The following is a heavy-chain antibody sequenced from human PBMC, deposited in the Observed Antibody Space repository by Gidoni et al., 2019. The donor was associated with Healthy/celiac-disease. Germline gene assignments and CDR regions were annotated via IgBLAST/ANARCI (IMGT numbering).Heavy chain of an antibody. CDR1: GFTFSSYS. D-gene: IGHD2-21*01. Sequence: EVQLVESGGGLAKPGGSLRLSRASSGFTFSSYSLTWVRQAPGKGLEWVSSISSSSSYIYYADSVKGRFTISRDNAKNSLYLQMNSLRAEDTAVYYCAREHMAFDIWGQGTMVTVSS. CDR2: ISSSSSYI. CDR3: AREHMAFDI. V-gene: IGHV3-21*01. J-gene: IGHJ3*02.